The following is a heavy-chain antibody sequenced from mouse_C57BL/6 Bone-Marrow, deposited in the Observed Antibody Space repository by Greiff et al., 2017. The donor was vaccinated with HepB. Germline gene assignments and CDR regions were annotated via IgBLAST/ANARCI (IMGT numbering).Heavy chain of an antibody. CDR1: EYEFPSHD. CDR2: INSDGGST. Sequence: EVQLVESGGGLVQPGESLKLSCESNEYEFPSHDMSWVRKTPEKRLELVAAINSDGGSTYYPDTMERRFIISRDNTKKTLYLQMSSLRSEDTALYYCARHGGDYYGSSSLYYAMDYWGQGTSVTVSS. D-gene: IGHD1-1*01. CDR3: ARHGGDYYGSSSLYYAMDY. V-gene: IGHV5-2*01. J-gene: IGHJ4*01.